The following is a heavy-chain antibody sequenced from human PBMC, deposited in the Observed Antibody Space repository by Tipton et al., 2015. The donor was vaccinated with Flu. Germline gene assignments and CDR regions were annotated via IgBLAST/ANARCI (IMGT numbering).Heavy chain of an antibody. CDR1: GYSISSGFY. CDR3: ARVVAVPYYYYYYMDV. CDR2: IYHSGSA. Sequence: TLSLTCIVSGYSISSGFYWGWIRQPPGKGLEWIGTIYHSGSAYYNPSLKSRVTISVDTSKNQFSLKLSSVTAADTAVYYCARVVAVPYYYYYYMDVWGKGTTVTVSS. V-gene: IGHV4-38-2*02. J-gene: IGHJ6*03. D-gene: IGHD6-19*01.